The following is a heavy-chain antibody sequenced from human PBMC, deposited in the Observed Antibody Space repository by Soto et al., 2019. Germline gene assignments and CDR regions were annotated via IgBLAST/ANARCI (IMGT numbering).Heavy chain of an antibody. J-gene: IGHJ6*03. D-gene: IGHD6-19*01. CDR3: AKGYSSGWYFYYMDV. CDR1: GFTFSSYA. Sequence: PGGSLILSCAASGFTFSSYAMSWVRQAPGKGLEWVSAISGSGGSTYYADSVKGRFTISRDNSKNTLHLQMNSLRAEDTAVYYCAKGYSSGWYFYYMDVWGKGTTVTVSS. V-gene: IGHV3-23*01. CDR2: ISGSGGST.